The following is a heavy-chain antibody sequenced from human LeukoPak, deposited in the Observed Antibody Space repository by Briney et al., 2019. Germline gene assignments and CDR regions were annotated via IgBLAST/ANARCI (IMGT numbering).Heavy chain of an antibody. CDR1: GFTFSSYG. CDR3: ARANSGWSAGYYYYMDV. Sequence: GGTLRLSCAASGFTFSSYGMSWVRQAPGKGLEWVSGISGSGGNTYYADSVKGRFTISRDNSKNTRYLQMNTLRAEDRAVYYCARANSGWSAGYYYYMDVWGKGTTVTISS. J-gene: IGHJ6*03. V-gene: IGHV3-23*01. CDR2: ISGSGGNT. D-gene: IGHD6-19*01.